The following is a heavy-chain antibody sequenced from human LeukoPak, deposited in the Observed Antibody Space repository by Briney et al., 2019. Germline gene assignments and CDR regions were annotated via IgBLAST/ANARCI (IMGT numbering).Heavy chain of an antibody. Sequence: SETLSLTCAVYGGSFSGYYWSWIRQPPGKGLEWIGYIFYSGSTNYNPSLKGRVSISVDTSKNQFSLKLSSVTAADTAVYYCARRRDLYSGSYYPFDYWGQGTLVTVSS. CDR1: GGSFSGYY. CDR2: IFYSGST. J-gene: IGHJ4*02. V-gene: IGHV4-59*01. D-gene: IGHD1-26*01. CDR3: ARRRDLYSGSYYPFDY.